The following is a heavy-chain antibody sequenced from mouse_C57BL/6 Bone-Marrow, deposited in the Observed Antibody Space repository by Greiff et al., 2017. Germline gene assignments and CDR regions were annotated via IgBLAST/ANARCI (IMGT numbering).Heavy chain of an antibody. Sequence: VQLVESDAELVKPGASVKISCKVSGYTFTDHTIHWMKQRPEQGLEWIGYIYPRDGSTKYNEKFKGKATLTADKSSSTAYMQLNSLTSEDSAVYFCARRRFLYYGSPYFDYWGQGTTLTVSS. CDR2: IYPRDGST. D-gene: IGHD1-1*01. CDR1: GYTFTDHT. V-gene: IGHV1-78*01. J-gene: IGHJ2*01. CDR3: ARRRFLYYGSPYFDY.